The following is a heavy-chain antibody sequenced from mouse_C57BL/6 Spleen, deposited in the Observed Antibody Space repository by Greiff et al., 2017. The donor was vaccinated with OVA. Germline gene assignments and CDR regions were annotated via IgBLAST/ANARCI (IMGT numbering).Heavy chain of an antibody. D-gene: IGHD2-4*01. V-gene: IGHV14-1*01. CDR2: LYPSDGDT. CDR3: TTDDYH. CDR1: GFNIKDYY. Sequence: EVQLQQSGAELVRPGASVKLSCTASGFNIKDYYMHWVKQRPEQGLECLFLLYPSDGDTAYAPTFQGKATMTADTSSNTAYLQLSSLTSEDTAVYYCTTDDYHWGQGTLVTVSA. J-gene: IGHJ3*01.